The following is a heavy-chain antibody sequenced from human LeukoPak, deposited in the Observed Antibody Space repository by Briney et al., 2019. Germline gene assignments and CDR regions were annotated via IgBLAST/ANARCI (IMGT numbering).Heavy chain of an antibody. J-gene: IGHJ4*02. D-gene: IGHD3-3*01. CDR3: TRYGPFGVVTNAFDY. V-gene: IGHV5-51*01. CDR2: IYPGDSDT. CDR1: GYSFTSYW. Sequence: GESLKISCKGSGYSFTSYWIGWVRQMPGKGLEWMGIIYPGDSDTRYSPSFQGQVTISADKSISTAYLQWSSLKASDTAMYYCTRYGPFGVVTNAFDYWGQGTLVTVSS.